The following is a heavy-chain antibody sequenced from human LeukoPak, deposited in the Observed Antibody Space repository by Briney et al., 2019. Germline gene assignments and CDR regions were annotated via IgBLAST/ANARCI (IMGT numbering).Heavy chain of an antibody. CDR3: ARVDYYGSGSSPRPYFFDY. Sequence: GGSLRLSCAASGFTFSSYWMSWVRQSPGKGLEWVANIKQDGSEKYYVDSVKGRFTISRDNAKNSLYLQMNSLRAEDTAVYYCARVDYYGSGSSPRPYFFDYWGQGTLVTVSS. D-gene: IGHD3-10*01. J-gene: IGHJ4*02. V-gene: IGHV3-7*01. CDR2: IKQDGSEK. CDR1: GFTFSSYW.